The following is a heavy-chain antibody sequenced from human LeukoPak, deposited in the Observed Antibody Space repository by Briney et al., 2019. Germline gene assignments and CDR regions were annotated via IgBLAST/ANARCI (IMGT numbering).Heavy chain of an antibody. Sequence: PGGSLRLSCAASGFTVSSNYMSWVRQAPGKGLEWVSVIYSGGSTYYADSVKGRFTISRDNSKNTLYLQMNSLRAEDTAVYYCARDCSGGSCLHHDAFDIWGQGTMVTVSS. CDR1: GFTVSSNY. V-gene: IGHV3-53*01. CDR2: IYSGGST. CDR3: ARDCSGGSCLHHDAFDI. D-gene: IGHD2-15*01. J-gene: IGHJ3*02.